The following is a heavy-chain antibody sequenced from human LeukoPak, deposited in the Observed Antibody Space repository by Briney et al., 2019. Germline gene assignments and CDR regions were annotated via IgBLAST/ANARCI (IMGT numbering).Heavy chain of an antibody. J-gene: IGHJ4*02. D-gene: IGHD5-12*01. V-gene: IGHV1-18*01. Sequence: GASVKVSCKASGYTFTSYGISWVRQAPGQGLEWMGWISAYNGNTNYAQNLQGRVTMTTDTSTSTAYMELRSLRSDDTAGYYCARDPVDIVATAHFDYWGQGTLVTVSS. CDR3: ARDPVDIVATAHFDY. CDR1: GYTFTSYG. CDR2: ISAYNGNT.